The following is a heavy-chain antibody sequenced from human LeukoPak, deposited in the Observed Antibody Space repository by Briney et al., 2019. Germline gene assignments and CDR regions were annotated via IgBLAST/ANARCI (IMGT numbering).Heavy chain of an antibody. J-gene: IGHJ4*02. V-gene: IGHV3-23*01. D-gene: IGHD5-24*01. CDR3: ARSGRDGYNFPLDY. Sequence: GGSLRLSCAASGFTFSSYGMSWVRQAPGKGLEWVSTISGSGGSTYYADSVKGRFTISRDNSKNTLYLQMNSLRAEDTAVYYCARSGRDGYNFPLDYWGQGTLVTVSS. CDR2: ISGSGGST. CDR1: GFTFSSYG.